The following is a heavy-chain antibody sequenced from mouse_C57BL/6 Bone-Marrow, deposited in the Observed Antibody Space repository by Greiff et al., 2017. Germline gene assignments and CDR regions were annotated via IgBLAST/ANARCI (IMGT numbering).Heavy chain of an antibody. J-gene: IGHJ3*01. Sequence: EVMLVESGGGLVKPGGSLKLSCAASGFTFSSYAMSWVRQTPEKRLEWVATISDGGSYTYYPDNVKGRFTISRDNAKNNLYLQMRHLKSEDTAMYYCARENYGGAYWGQGTLVTVSA. CDR3: ARENYGGAY. D-gene: IGHD1-2*01. CDR2: ISDGGSYT. V-gene: IGHV5-4*01. CDR1: GFTFSSYA.